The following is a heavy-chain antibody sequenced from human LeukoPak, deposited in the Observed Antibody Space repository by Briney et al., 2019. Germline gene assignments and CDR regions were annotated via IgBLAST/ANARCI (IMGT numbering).Heavy chain of an antibody. CDR2: ISSSRSYI. J-gene: IGHJ5*02. CDR3: ARRKVGDYVWGSYRHLNWFDP. D-gene: IGHD3-16*02. Sequence: GGSLRLSCAASGFTFSSYSMNWVRQAPGKGLEWVSFISSSRSYIYYADSVKGRFTISRDNAKNSLYLQMNSLRAEDTAVYYCARRKVGDYVWGSYRHLNWFDPWGQGTLVTVSS. V-gene: IGHV3-21*01. CDR1: GFTFSSYS.